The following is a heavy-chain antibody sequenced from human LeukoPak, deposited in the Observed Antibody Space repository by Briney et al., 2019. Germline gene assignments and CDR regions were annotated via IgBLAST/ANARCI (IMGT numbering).Heavy chain of an antibody. Sequence: GRSLRLSCAASGFTFDDYAMHWVRQAPGKGLEWVSGISWNSGSIGYADSVKGRFTISRDNAKNSLYLQMNSLRAEDTALYYCAKVTEDEWGAFDIWGQGTMVTVSS. CDR1: GFTFDDYA. CDR2: ISWNSGSI. J-gene: IGHJ3*02. D-gene: IGHD1-14*01. CDR3: AKVTEDEWGAFDI. V-gene: IGHV3-9*01.